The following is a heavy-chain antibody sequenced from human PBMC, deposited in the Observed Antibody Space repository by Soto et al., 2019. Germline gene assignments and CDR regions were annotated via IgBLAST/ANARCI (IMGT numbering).Heavy chain of an antibody. CDR2: ISWNSGSI. CDR1: GFTFDDYA. V-gene: IGHV3-9*01. D-gene: IGHD3-9*01. CDR3: AKDIGPDILTGYLDY. Sequence: EVQLVESGGGLVQPGRSLRLSCAASGFTFDDYAMHWVRQAPGKGLEWVSGISWNSGSIGYADSVKGRFTNARDNAKNSLDLQMNGLRAEDTSLSYCAKDIGPDILTGYLDYWGQGTLVTVSS. J-gene: IGHJ4*02.